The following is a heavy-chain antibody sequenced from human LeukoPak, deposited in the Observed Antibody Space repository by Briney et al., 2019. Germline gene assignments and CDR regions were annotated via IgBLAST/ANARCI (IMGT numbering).Heavy chain of an antibody. D-gene: IGHD3-10*01. CDR1: GFTFSSYA. CDR3: AEDRVYMVRGVKSDY. CDR2: ISGSGGST. Sequence: GGSLRLSCAASGFTFSSYAMSWVRQAPGKGLEWVSAISGSGGSTYYADSVKGRFTISRDNSKNTLYLQMNSLRAEDTAVYYCAEDRVYMVRGVKSDYWGQGTLVTVSS. V-gene: IGHV3-23*01. J-gene: IGHJ4*02.